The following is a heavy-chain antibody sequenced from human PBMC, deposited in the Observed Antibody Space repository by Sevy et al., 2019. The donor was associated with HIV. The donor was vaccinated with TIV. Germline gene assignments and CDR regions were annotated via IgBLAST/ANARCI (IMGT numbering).Heavy chain of an antibody. CDR3: AKEETTGYI. Sequence: GGSLRLSCTASGFTFSSYVISWVRQAPGKGLEWVSTISASGGSTYYADSVKGRFTISRANSKKNVYLDMNSLRAEDTAIFYCAKEETTGYIWGQGTLVTVSS. V-gene: IGHV3-23*01. CDR2: ISASGGST. CDR1: GFTFSSYV. J-gene: IGHJ4*02. D-gene: IGHD3-9*01.